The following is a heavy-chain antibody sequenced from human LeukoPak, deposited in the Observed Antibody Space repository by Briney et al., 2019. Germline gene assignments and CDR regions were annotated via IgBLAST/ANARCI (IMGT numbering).Heavy chain of an antibody. D-gene: IGHD6-13*01. V-gene: IGHV4-34*01. CDR3: AREADGSWLVDY. CDR1: GGSFSGYY. CDR2: INHSGST. J-gene: IGHJ4*02. Sequence: PSETLSLTCAVYGGSFSGYYWSWIRQPPGKGLEWIGEINHSGSTNYNPFLKSRVTISVDTSKNQFSLKLSSVTAADTAVYYCAREADGSWLVDYWGQGTLVTVSS.